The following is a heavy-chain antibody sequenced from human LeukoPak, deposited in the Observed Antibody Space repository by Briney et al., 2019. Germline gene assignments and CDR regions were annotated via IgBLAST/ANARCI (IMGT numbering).Heavy chain of an antibody. CDR1: GGSISSSYW. V-gene: IGHV4-4*02. Sequence: PSGTLSLTCGVSGGSISSSYWWSWVRPPPGKGLEWIGEIYHSGSTNYNPSLKSRVTISMDKSKNQFSLNLISVTAADTAVYYCASRKLGNDYWGQGTLVTVSS. J-gene: IGHJ4*02. D-gene: IGHD7-27*01. CDR3: ASRKLGNDY. CDR2: IYHSGST.